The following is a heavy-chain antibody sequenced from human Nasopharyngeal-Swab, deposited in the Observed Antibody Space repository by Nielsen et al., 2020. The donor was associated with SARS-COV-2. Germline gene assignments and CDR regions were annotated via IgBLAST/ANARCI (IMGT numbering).Heavy chain of an antibody. D-gene: IGHD4-17*01. CDR1: SGSITSSSYY. V-gene: IGHV4-39*07. CDR3: AREVIGYDYGDPFDY. CDR2: INHSGST. Sequence: SETLSLTCTVSSGSITSSSYYWSWIRQPPGKGLEWIGEINHSGSTNYNPSLKSRVTISVDTSKNQFSLKLSSVTAADTAVYYCAREVIGYDYGDPFDYWGQGTLVTVSS. J-gene: IGHJ4*02.